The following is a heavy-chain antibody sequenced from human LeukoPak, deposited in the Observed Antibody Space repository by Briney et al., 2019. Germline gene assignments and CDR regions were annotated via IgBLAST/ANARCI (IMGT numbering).Heavy chain of an antibody. V-gene: IGHV4-38-2*02. CDR3: ARLGVIGRTFDY. Sequence: SETLSLTCNVSGYSISSGYYWGWIRQPPGKGLEWTATVHQSGATYYNPSLKSRVIISVDTSNNRFSLKLSSVTAADTAVYYCARLGVIGRTFDYWGQGTLVTVSS. CDR2: VHQSGAT. CDR1: GYSISSGYY. J-gene: IGHJ4*02. D-gene: IGHD2-21*01.